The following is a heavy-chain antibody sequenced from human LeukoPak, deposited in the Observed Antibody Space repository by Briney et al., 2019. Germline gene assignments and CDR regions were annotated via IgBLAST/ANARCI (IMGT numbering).Heavy chain of an antibody. CDR2: MYHYGGT. Sequence: PSETLSLTCSVSGGSINSDYRNWIRQPPGKGLEWIGYMYHYGGTNYNPSLKSRVTISIDKPKKQFSLKLISVTAADTAIYYCARVGGMTTVNNAAFDIWGQGTMVTVSS. D-gene: IGHD4-4*01. J-gene: IGHJ3*02. CDR1: GGSINSDY. V-gene: IGHV4-59*01. CDR3: ARVGGMTTVNNAAFDI.